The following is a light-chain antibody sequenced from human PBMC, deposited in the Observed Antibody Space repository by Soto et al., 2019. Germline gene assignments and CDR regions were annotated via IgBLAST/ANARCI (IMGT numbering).Light chain of an antibody. CDR1: QGISSY. V-gene: IGKV1-9*01. J-gene: IGKJ3*01. CDR2: AAS. CDR3: QQLNSLFS. Sequence: DILLTQSPSFLSASVGDRVTITCRASQGISSYLAWYQQQPGKAPKLLIYAASTLQSGVPSRFSGSGSGTECTLTISSLQPEDVATYYCQQLNSLFSFGPGTKVDIK.